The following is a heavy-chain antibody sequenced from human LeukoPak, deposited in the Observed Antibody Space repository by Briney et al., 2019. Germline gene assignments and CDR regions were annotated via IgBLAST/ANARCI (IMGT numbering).Heavy chain of an antibody. CDR2: INPGGGST. Sequence: ASVKVSCKASGGTFSSYAISWVRQAPGQGLEWMGMINPGGGSTTYAQKFQGRVTMTRDTSTSTVYMELSSLRSEDTAVYYCARDIPYYNFWSDTYGMDVWGQGTTVTVSS. D-gene: IGHD3-3*01. CDR3: ARDIPYYNFWSDTYGMDV. J-gene: IGHJ6*02. V-gene: IGHV1-46*01. CDR1: GGTFSSYA.